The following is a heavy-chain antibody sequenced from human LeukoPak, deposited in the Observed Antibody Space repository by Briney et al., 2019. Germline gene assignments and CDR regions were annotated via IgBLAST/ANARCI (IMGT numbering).Heavy chain of an antibody. D-gene: IGHD3-9*01. V-gene: IGHV1-18*04. CDR1: GYTFTSYG. J-gene: IGHJ5*02. Sequence: GASVKVSCKASGYTFTSYGISWVRQAPGQGLEWMGWISAYNGNTNYAQKLQGRVTMTTDTSTSTANMELRSLRSDDTAVYYCARDRAAYYDILTGINWFDPWGQGTLVTVSS. CDR2: ISAYNGNT. CDR3: ARDRAAYYDILTGINWFDP.